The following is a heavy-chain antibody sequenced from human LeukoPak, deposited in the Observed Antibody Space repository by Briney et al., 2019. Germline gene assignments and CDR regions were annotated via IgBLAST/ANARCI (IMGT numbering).Heavy chain of an antibody. Sequence: SLRLSCASSGFLFTDYGMHWVREAPGKGLEWVAVIWSDATNRYYSDSVKGRFAISRDDSRDMVYLQMNSLRAEDTAVYYCAKDIQRGFHYTNSLDYWGQGTLVTVSS. V-gene: IGHV3-33*06. D-gene: IGHD4-11*01. CDR1: GFLFTDYG. CDR2: IWSDATNR. CDR3: AKDIQRGFHYTNSLDY. J-gene: IGHJ1*01.